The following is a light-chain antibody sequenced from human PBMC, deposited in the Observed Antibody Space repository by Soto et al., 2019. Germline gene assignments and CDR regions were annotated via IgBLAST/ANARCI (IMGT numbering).Light chain of an antibody. CDR3: QQYGSSIQT. CDR2: GAS. CDR1: QSVNNF. Sequence: EIVLTQSPVTLSLSSGERATLSCRASQSVNNFLAWYQQKPGQPPRLLIFGASHRAPDIPDRFSGSGSGTDFTHTISRLEPEDFAVYYCQQYGSSIQTFGQGTKVDIK. J-gene: IGKJ1*01. V-gene: IGKV3-20*01.